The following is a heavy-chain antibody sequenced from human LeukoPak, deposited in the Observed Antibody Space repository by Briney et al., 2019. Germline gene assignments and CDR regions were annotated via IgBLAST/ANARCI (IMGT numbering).Heavy chain of an antibody. V-gene: IGHV3-53*01. CDR3: ASVYCSSTSCALSYYYYGMDV. Sequence: PGGSLRLSCAASGFTVSSNYMSWVRQAPGKGLEWVSVIYSGGSTYYADSVKGRFTISRDHSKNTLYLQMNSLRAEDTAVYYCASVYCSSTSCALSYYYYGMDVWGQGTTVTVSS. CDR1: GFTVSSNY. J-gene: IGHJ6*02. D-gene: IGHD2-2*01. CDR2: IYSGGST.